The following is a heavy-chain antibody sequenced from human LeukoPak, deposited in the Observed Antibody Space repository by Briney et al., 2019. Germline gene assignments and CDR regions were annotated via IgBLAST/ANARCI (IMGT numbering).Heavy chain of an antibody. J-gene: IGHJ4*02. CDR1: GFTFSTYW. Sequence: GGSLRLSCAASGFTFSTYWLHWVRQAPGEGLVWVSAISGSGDYTYYADSVKGRVTISRDNSKNTLYLQMSSLRAEDTAVYYCARDSVLLWFGDLPYYFDIWGQGTLVTVSS. D-gene: IGHD3-10*01. V-gene: IGHV3-23*01. CDR3: ARDSVLLWFGDLPYYFDI. CDR2: ISGSGDYT.